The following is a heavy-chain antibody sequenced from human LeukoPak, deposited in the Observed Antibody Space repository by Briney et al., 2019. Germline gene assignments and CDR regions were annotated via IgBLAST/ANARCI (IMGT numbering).Heavy chain of an antibody. CDR2: IYTSGST. D-gene: IGHD3-3*01. Sequence: SETLSLTCTVSGGSISSYYWSWIRQPAGKGLEWIGRIYTSGSTNYNPSLKSRVTMSVDTSKNQFSLKLSSVTDADTAVYYCARGEEDFWSGYYIFDYWGQGTLVTVSS. CDR3: ARGEEDFWSGYYIFDY. CDR1: GGSISSYY. J-gene: IGHJ4*02. V-gene: IGHV4-4*07.